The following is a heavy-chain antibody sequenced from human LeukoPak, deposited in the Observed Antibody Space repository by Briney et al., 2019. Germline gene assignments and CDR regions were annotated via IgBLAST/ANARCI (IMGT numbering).Heavy chain of an antibody. Sequence: SETLSLTCAVYGGSFSDYYWSWIRQPPGKGLEWIGEINHSGSTNYHPSLKSRVTISVDTSKNQFSLKLSSVTAADTAVYYCARGFRGASFDYWGQGTLVTVSS. CDR1: GGSFSDYY. V-gene: IGHV4-34*01. J-gene: IGHJ4*02. D-gene: IGHD1-26*01. CDR2: INHSGST. CDR3: ARGFRGASFDY.